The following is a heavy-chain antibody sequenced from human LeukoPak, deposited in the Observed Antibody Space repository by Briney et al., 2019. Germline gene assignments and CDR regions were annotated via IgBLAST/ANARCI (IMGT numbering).Heavy chain of an antibody. Sequence: ASVKVSCKASGYTFTSYGISWVRQAPGQGLEWMGWISAYNGNTNYAQKLQGRVTMTTDTSTSTAYMELRSLRSDDTAVYYCARDLWLVNKENWFDPWGQGTLVTVSS. CDR2: ISAYNGNT. CDR3: ARDLWLVNKENWFDP. V-gene: IGHV1-18*01. J-gene: IGHJ5*02. CDR1: GYTFTSYG. D-gene: IGHD6-19*01.